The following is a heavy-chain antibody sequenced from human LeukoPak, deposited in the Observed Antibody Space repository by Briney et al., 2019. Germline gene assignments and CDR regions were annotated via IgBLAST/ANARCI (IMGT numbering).Heavy chain of an antibody. J-gene: IGHJ6*03. CDR1: GYTFTGYY. CDR2: INPNSGGT. V-gene: IGHV1-2*02. CDR3: ARDGGSSWPSYYYYYMDV. D-gene: IGHD6-13*01. Sequence: ASVKVSCKASGYTFTGYYMHWVRQAPGQGLEWMGWINPNSGGTNYAQKFQGRVTMTRDTSISTAYMELSRLRSDDTAVYYCARDGGSSWPSYYYYYMDVWGKGTTVTVSS.